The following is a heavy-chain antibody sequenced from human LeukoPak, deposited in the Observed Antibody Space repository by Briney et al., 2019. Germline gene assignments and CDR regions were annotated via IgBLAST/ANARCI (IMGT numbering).Heavy chain of an antibody. CDR3: AKDDPNSSGCLDY. J-gene: IGHJ4*02. V-gene: IGHV3-30*18. CDR2: ISYDGSNK. D-gene: IGHD3-22*01. CDR1: GFTFSSYG. Sequence: GRFLRLSCAASGFTFSSYGMHWVRQAPGKGLEWVAVISYDGSNKYYADSVKGRFTISRDNSKNTLYLQMNSLRAEDTAVYYCAKDDPNSSGCLDYWGQGTLVTVSS.